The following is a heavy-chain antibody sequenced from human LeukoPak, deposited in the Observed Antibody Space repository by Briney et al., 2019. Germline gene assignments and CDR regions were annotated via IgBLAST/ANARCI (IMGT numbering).Heavy chain of an antibody. CDR3: ARVCGGYYDIWSGYYTRHNWFDP. CDR1: GGSFSGYY. Sequence: SETLSLTCAVYGGSFSGYYWSWIRQPPGKGLEWIGEINHSGSTNYNPSLKSRVTISVDTSKNQFSLKLSPVTAADTAVYYCARVCGGYYDIWSGYYTRHNWFDPWGQGTLVTVSS. CDR2: INHSGST. D-gene: IGHD3-3*01. J-gene: IGHJ5*02. V-gene: IGHV4-34*01.